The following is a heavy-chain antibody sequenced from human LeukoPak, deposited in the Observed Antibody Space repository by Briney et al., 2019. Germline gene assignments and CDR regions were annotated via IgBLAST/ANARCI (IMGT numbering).Heavy chain of an antibody. Sequence: GGYLRRSCAASGFTFSSHYMTWVRQAPGKGREWVANIKQDSSDKFYVDSGRGRFTISRDNAKNSLYLQMNSLRAEDTAVYYCARESNSGGDAFDIWGQGTMVTVSS. J-gene: IGHJ3*02. V-gene: IGHV3-7*01. D-gene: IGHD1-26*01. CDR1: GFTFSSHY. CDR3: ARESNSGGDAFDI. CDR2: IKQDSSDK.